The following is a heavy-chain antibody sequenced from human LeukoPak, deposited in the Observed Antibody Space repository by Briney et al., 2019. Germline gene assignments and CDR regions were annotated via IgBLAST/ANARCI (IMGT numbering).Heavy chain of an antibody. CDR3: ARDPTGIVGATGELDY. J-gene: IGHJ4*02. D-gene: IGHD1-26*01. Sequence: GGSLRLSCAASGFTVSSNYMSWVRQAPGKGLEWVSVIYSGGSTYYADSVKGRFTISRDNSKNTLYLQMNSLRAEDTAVYYCARDPTGIVGATGELDYWGQGTLVTVSS. V-gene: IGHV3-66*01. CDR1: GFTVSSNY. CDR2: IYSGGST.